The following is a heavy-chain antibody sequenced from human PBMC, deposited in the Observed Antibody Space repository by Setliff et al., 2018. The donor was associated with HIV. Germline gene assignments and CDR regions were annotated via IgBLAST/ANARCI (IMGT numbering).Heavy chain of an antibody. Sequence: PGGSLRLSCAASGFIFSDYYMSWVRQAPGKGLEFVAHISPDGKTIHFADAVKGRFTISRDNAKNSLYLQMNSLRAEDTAVYYCARDGPGLSKADYYGMDVWGQGTKVTVSS. CDR2: ISPDGKTI. J-gene: IGHJ6*02. V-gene: IGHV3-11*04. CDR1: GFIFSDYY. CDR3: ARDGPGLSKADYYGMDV.